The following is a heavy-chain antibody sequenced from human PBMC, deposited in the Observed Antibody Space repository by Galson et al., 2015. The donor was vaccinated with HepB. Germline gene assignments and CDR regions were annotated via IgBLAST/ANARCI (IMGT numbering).Heavy chain of an antibody. V-gene: IGHV4-30-2*01. CDR1: GGSISSGGYS. J-gene: IGHJ5*02. D-gene: IGHD6-19*01. CDR2: IYHSGST. CDR3: ARALAVAGTFDP. Sequence: TLSLTCAVSGGSISSGGYSWSWIRQPPGKGLEWIGYIYHSGSTYYNPSLKSRVTISVDRSKNQFSLKLSSVTAADTAVYYCARALAVAGTFDPWGQGTLVTVSS.